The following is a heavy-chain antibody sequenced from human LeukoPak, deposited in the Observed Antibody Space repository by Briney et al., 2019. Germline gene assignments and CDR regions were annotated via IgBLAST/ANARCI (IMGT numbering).Heavy chain of an antibody. CDR1: GYTFTSYG. D-gene: IGHD3-9*01. CDR2: IIPILGIA. CDR3: AREDDILTDASEAFDI. V-gene: IGHV1-69*04. J-gene: IGHJ3*02. Sequence: ASVKVSCKASGYTFTSYGISWVRQAPGQGLEWMGRIIPILGIANYAQRFQGRVTITADKSTSTAYMELSSLRSEDTAVYYCAREDDILTDASEAFDIWGQGTMVTVSS.